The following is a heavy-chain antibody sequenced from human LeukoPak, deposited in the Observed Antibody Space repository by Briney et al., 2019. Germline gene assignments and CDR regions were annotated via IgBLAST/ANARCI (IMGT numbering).Heavy chain of an antibody. CDR3: ARIRGYFDY. Sequence: PSETLSLTCTVSGGSISSYYWSWIRQPPGKGLEWIWYIYYSGSTNYNPSLKSRVTISVDTSKNQFSLKLSSVTAADTAVYYCARIRGYFDYWGQGTLVTVSS. D-gene: IGHD3-16*01. CDR1: GGSISSYY. V-gene: IGHV4-59*01. CDR2: IYYSGST. J-gene: IGHJ4*02.